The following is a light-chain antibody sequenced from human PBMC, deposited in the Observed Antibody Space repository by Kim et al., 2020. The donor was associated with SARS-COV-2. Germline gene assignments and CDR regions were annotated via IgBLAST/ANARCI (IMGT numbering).Light chain of an antibody. Sequence: QSITISCTGTRSDIGAYNYVCWYQQHPGKAPKLLIYDVSSRPLGVSHRFSGSKSGSTASLTISGLQAEDEADYYCGSYTGSSTLEIFGGGTRLTVL. CDR3: GSYTGSSTLEI. CDR2: DVS. CDR1: RSDIGAYNY. J-gene: IGLJ2*01. V-gene: IGLV2-14*03.